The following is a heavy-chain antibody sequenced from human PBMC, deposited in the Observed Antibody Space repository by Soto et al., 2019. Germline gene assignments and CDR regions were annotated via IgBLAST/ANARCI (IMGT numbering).Heavy chain of an antibody. CDR1: GFTFSSYA. CDR3: AKWRSSGWYAYDAFDV. V-gene: IGHV3-23*01. J-gene: IGHJ3*01. CDR2: IGGTGVSR. Sequence: EVQLLESGGGLVQPGGSLRLSCAASGFTFSSYAMSWVRQAPGKGLEWVSAIGGTGVSRYYADSVKGRFTISRDNSKNTLYLQMNTLRGEDTAVYYCAKWRSSGWYAYDAFDVWGQGTMATVSS. D-gene: IGHD6-19*01.